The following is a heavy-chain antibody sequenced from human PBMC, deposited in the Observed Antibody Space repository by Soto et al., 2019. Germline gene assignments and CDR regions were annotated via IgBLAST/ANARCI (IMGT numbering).Heavy chain of an antibody. J-gene: IGHJ5*02. V-gene: IGHV3-48*03. CDR3: ARDYSSSLGWFAP. CDR2: ISSSGSTI. CDR1: GFTFSSYE. Sequence: GGSLRLSCAASGFTFSSYEMNWVRQAPGKGLEWVSYISSSGSTIYYADSVKGRFTISRDNAKNSLYLQMNSLRAEDTAVYYCARDYSSSLGWFAPWGQGTLVTVSS. D-gene: IGHD6-13*01.